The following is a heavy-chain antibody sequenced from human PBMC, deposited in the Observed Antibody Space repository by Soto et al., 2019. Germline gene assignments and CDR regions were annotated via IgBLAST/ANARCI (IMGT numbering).Heavy chain of an antibody. CDR2: INDSGST. J-gene: IGHJ4*02. CDR1: GGSFSGYY. V-gene: IGHV4-34*01. D-gene: IGHD2-8*01. CDR3: ARELGDCTNGVCYYYFDY. Sequence: QVQLQQWGAGLLKPSETLSLTCAVYGGSFSGYYWSWIRQPPGKGLEWIGEINDSGSTNYNPSLKSRVTISVDTSKNQFSLKLSSVTAADTAVYYCARELGDCTNGVCYYYFDYWGQGTLVTVSS.